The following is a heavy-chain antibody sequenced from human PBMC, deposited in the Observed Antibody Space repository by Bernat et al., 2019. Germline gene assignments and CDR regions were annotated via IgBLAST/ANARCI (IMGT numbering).Heavy chain of an antibody. CDR1: GFSFSSYD. D-gene: IGHD2/OR15-2a*01. Sequence: EVQLLESGGGLVQPGGSLRLSCAASGFSFSSYDMSWVRQAPGKGLEWVSGINSDGSSTSYADSVKGRFTISRDNAKNTLYLQMNSLRAEDTAVYYCARDRRSIVLENAFDIWGQGTMVTVSS. J-gene: IGHJ3*02. CDR3: ARDRRSIVLENAFDI. CDR2: INSDGSST. V-gene: IGHV3-74*01.